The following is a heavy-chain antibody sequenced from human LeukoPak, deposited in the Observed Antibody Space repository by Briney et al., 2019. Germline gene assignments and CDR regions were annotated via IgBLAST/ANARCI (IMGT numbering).Heavy chain of an antibody. Sequence: ASVKVSCKASGYTFTSYDINWVRQATGQGLEWMGWMNPNSGNTGYAQKFQGRVTMTRDTSISTAYMELSSLRSEDTAAYYCARGRGQWLARGTNWYFDLWGRGTLVTVSS. CDR3: ARGRGQWLARGTNWYFDL. V-gene: IGHV1-8*01. D-gene: IGHD6-19*01. J-gene: IGHJ2*01. CDR1: GYTFTSYD. CDR2: MNPNSGNT.